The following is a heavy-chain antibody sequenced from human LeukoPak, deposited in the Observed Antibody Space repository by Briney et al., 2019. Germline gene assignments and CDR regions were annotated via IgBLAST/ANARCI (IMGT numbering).Heavy chain of an antibody. J-gene: IGHJ6*02. CDR3: AKDSYYGSGSYTLDGYYYGMDV. V-gene: IGHV3-30*18. D-gene: IGHD3-10*01. Sequence: GGSLRLSCAASGFTFSSYGMHWVRQAPGKGLEWVAVISYDGSNKYYADSVKGRFTISRDNSKNTLYLQMNSLRAEDAAVYYCAKDSYYGSGSYTLDGYYYGMDVWGQGTTVTVSS. CDR2: ISYDGSNK. CDR1: GFTFSSYG.